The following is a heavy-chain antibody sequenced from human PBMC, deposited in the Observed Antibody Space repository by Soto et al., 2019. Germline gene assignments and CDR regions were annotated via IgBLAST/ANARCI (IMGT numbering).Heavy chain of an antibody. J-gene: IGHJ3*02. CDR3: ARVIGINGWYHTHRAFDI. CDR2: ISAYNGNT. D-gene: IGHD6-19*01. V-gene: IGHV1-18*01. Sequence: ASVNVSCKASGYAFTIYGISWVRQAPGQGLEWMGWISAYNGNTNYAQKLQGRVTMTTDTSTSTAYMELRSLRSDDTAVYYCARVIGINGWYHTHRAFDIWGQGTMVTVSS. CDR1: GYAFTIYG.